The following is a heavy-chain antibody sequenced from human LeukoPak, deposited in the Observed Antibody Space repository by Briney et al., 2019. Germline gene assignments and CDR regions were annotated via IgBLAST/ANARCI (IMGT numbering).Heavy chain of an antibody. CDR3: AELGITMIGGV. J-gene: IGHJ6*04. CDR2: ISGSGGST. V-gene: IGHV3-23*01. Sequence: GGSLRLSCAASGFTFSNYAMSWVRQAPGKGLEWVSAISGSGGSTYYADSVKGRFTISRDNAKNSLYLQMNSLRAEDTAVYYCAELGITMIGGVWGKGTTVTISS. CDR1: GFTFSNYA. D-gene: IGHD3-10*02.